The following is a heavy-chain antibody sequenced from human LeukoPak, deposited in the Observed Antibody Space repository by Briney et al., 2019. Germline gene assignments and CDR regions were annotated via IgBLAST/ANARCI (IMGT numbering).Heavy chain of an antibody. J-gene: IGHJ6*03. CDR2: TYYRSKLYN. CDR1: GDSVSSDSAA. D-gene: IGHD3-3*01. V-gene: IGHV6-1*01. CDR3: ARSLLNFGVVIEYYYYMDV. Sequence: KLSQTLSLTCAISGDSVSSDSAAWNWIRQSPSRGLEWLARTYYRSKLYNDYAVSVKSRITINPDTSKNQFSLQLNSVTPEDTAVYYCARSLLNFGVVIEYYYYMDVWGKGTTVTVSS.